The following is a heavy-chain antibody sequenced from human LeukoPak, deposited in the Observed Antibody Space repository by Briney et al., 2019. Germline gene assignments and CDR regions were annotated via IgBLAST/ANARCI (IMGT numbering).Heavy chain of an antibody. CDR2: ISSSSSTI. Sequence: GGSLRLSCAASGFTFSSYSMNWVRQAPGKGLEWVSYISSSSSTIYYADSVKGRFTIPRDNAKNSLYLQMNSLRDEDTAVYYCARDQAGNSGRDDAFDIWGQGTMVTVSS. CDR1: GFTFSSYS. J-gene: IGHJ3*02. D-gene: IGHD4-23*01. V-gene: IGHV3-48*02. CDR3: ARDQAGNSGRDDAFDI.